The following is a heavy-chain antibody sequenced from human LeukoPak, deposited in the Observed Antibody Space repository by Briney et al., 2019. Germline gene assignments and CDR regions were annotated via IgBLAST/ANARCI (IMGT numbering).Heavy chain of an antibody. V-gene: IGHV3-23*01. CDR1: GFXFSTYP. CDR2: ISGSGGST. Sequence: GGSLRLSCAASGFXFSTYPMRWVRQAPGKGLEWVSSISGSGGSTYYADSVKGRFTISRENAKNTLYLQMNSLRAEDTAVYYCAKGVAVGGSDYWGQGILVTVSS. D-gene: IGHD6-13*01. CDR3: AKGVAVGGSDY. J-gene: IGHJ4*02.